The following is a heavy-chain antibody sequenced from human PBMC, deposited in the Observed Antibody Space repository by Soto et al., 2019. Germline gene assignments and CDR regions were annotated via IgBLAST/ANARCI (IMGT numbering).Heavy chain of an antibody. CDR3: ASDCSSTSCYRAHDAFDI. V-gene: IGHV3-33*01. Sequence: PGGSLRLSCAASGFTFSSYGMHWVRQAPGKGLEWVAVIWYDGSNKYYADSVKGRFTISRDNSKNTLYLQMNSLRAEDTAVYYCASDCSSTSCYRAHDAFDIWGQGTMVTVSS. CDR1: GFTFSSYG. D-gene: IGHD2-2*02. J-gene: IGHJ3*02. CDR2: IWYDGSNK.